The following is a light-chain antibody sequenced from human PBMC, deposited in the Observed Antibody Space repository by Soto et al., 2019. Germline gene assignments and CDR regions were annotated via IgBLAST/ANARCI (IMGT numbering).Light chain of an antibody. CDR3: QSYDNSLSGPV. CDR1: SSNIGAGID. V-gene: IGLV1-40*01. CDR2: ANT. J-gene: IGLJ2*01. Sequence: QSVLTQPPSVSGSPGQSVTSSCTGSSSNIGAGIDVHWYQKFPGTAPKLLIYANTNRPSGVPDRFSGSKSGTSASLAITGLQAEDEADYYCQSYDNSLSGPVFGGGTQLTVL.